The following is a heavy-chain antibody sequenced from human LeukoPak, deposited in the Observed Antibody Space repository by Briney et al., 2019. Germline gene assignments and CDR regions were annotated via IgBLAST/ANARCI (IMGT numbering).Heavy chain of an antibody. D-gene: IGHD3-10*01. V-gene: IGHV1-69*06. J-gene: IGHJ4*02. CDR1: GGTFSSYA. CDR2: IIPIFGTA. Sequence: ASVKVSCKASGGTFSSYAISWVRQAPGQGLEWMGGIIPIFGTANYAQKFQGRVTITADKSTTTAYMELSSLRSEDTAVYYCARAYYGSQSYYVDYWGQGTLVTVSS. CDR3: ARAYYGSQSYYVDY.